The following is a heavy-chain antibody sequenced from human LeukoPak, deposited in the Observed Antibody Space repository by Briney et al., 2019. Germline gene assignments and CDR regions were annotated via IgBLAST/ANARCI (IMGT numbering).Heavy chain of an antibody. CDR2: INWDGGAY. J-gene: IGHJ4*02. V-gene: IGHV3-20*04. D-gene: IGHD3-22*01. Sequence: GGSLSLSCTDSGNTFDDFGMTWVRQAPGQGLEWVSGINWDGGAYNYAASVKGRFTISRDKAKNSLYLEMNSLRVEDTAVYFCARDLSSSWYSLASWGQGILVIVSS. CDR3: ARDLSSSWYSLAS. CDR1: GNTFDDFG.